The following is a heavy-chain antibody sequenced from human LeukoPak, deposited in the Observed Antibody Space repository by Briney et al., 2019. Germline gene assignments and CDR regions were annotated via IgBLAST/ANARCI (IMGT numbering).Heavy chain of an antibody. CDR2: INHSGST. Sequence: SETLSLTCAVYGGSFSGYYWSWIRQPPGKGLEWIGEINHSGSTNYNPSLKSRVTSKNQFSLRLSSVTAADTAVYYCARAVAAAGSFDYWGQGTLVTVSS. V-gene: IGHV4-34*01. D-gene: IGHD6-13*01. CDR1: GGSFSGYY. J-gene: IGHJ4*02. CDR3: ARAVAAAGSFDY.